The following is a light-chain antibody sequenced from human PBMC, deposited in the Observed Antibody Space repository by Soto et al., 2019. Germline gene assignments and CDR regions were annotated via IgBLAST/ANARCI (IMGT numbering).Light chain of an antibody. J-gene: IGKJ1*01. V-gene: IGKV3-15*01. CDR3: QQYNNWPRT. Sequence: IVITQSASTLSVSPGASATLSCRASQSVSTNLAWYQQKPGQVPRVLIYGASTRATEIPARFSGSGSGTEFTLTIDSLQSEDFAVYYCQQYNNWPRTFGQGTKVDIK. CDR1: QSVSTN. CDR2: GAS.